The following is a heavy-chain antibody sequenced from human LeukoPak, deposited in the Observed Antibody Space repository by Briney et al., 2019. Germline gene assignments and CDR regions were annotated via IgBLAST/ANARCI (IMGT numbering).Heavy chain of an antibody. CDR2: IKEDGSEK. CDR1: GFTFSSFV. J-gene: IGHJ6*02. Sequence: GGSLRLSCAASGFTFSSFVMSWVRQAPGKGLEWVANIKEDGSEKHYLDSVKGRFTISRDNAKNSLHLQINSLRVEDTAVYYCARNSFAELMLLGSAYGMDVWGQGTTVIVSS. V-gene: IGHV3-7*01. D-gene: IGHD2-8*01. CDR3: ARNSFAELMLLGSAYGMDV.